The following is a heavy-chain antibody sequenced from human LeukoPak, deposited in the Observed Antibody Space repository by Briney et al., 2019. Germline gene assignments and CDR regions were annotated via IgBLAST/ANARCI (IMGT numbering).Heavy chain of an antibody. CDR3: AKGGSSSWDYFDY. J-gene: IGHJ4*02. D-gene: IGHD6-13*01. CDR1: GFTVSSNY. Sequence: GGSLRLSCAASGFTVSSNYMSWVRQAPGKGLEWVSVIYSGGSTYYADSVKGRFTISRDNSKNTLFLQMNSLRGEDTAVYYCAKGGSSSWDYFDYWGQGTPVTVSS. V-gene: IGHV3-53*05. CDR2: IYSGGST.